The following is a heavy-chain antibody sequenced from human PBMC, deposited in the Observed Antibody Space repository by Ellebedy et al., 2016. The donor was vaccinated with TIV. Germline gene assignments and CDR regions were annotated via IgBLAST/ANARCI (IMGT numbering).Heavy chain of an antibody. D-gene: IGHD3-22*01. Sequence: GESLKISCAASGFTFTNYAMNWVRQAPGKGLEGVSAVSNSGDTTYYADSVKGRFTISRDDSKNTLYLQMNSLRAEDTAVYYCAKGPGYYHDSSGYYANYWGQGTLVTVSS. CDR3: AKGPGYYHDSSGYYANY. J-gene: IGHJ4*02. V-gene: IGHV3-23*01. CDR2: VSNSGDTT. CDR1: GFTFTNYA.